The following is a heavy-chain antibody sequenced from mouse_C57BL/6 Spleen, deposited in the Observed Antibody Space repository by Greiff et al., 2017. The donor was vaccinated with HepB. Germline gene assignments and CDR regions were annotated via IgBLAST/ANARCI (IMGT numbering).Heavy chain of an antibody. CDR1: GYTFTSYW. D-gene: IGHD2-4*01. V-gene: IGHV1-55*01. CDR3: SRAPPPYDYDGGFDY. J-gene: IGHJ2*01. CDR2: IYPGSGST. Sequence: QVQLQQPGAELVKPGASVKMSCKASGYTFTSYWITWVKQRPGQGLEWIGDIYPGSGSTNYNEKFKSKATLTVDTSSSTAYMQLSSLTSEDSAVYYCSRAPPPYDYDGGFDYWGQGTTLTVSS.